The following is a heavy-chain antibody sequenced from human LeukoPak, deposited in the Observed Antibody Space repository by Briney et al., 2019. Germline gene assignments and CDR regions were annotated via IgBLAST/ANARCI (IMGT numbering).Heavy chain of an antibody. Sequence: PSETLSLTCAVYGASLSNYYWSWIRQPPGKGLEWIGETDHSGSTKCNPSLKGRVTISLDTSKNQFSLDLTSVTAADTGVGSYNWFDPWGQGTLVTVSS. D-gene: IGHD3-10*01. CDR3: NWFDP. CDR2: TDHSGST. CDR1: GASLSNYY. J-gene: IGHJ5*02. V-gene: IGHV4-34*01.